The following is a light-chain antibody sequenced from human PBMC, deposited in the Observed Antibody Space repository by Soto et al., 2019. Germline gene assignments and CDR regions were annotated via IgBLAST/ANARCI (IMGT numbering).Light chain of an antibody. Sequence: QSALTQPPSASGSPGQSVTISCTGSSSEVGGYNYVSWYQQHPGKAPKLMIYEVSKRPSGVPDRLSGSKSGNTASLTVSGVQAEDEADYYCSSYGGSNTVVFGGATKLTVL. CDR2: EVS. J-gene: IGLJ2*01. CDR3: SSYGGSNTVV. CDR1: SSEVGGYNY. V-gene: IGLV2-8*01.